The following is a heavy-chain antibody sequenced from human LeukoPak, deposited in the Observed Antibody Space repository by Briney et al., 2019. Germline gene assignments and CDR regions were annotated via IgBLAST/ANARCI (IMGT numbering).Heavy chain of an antibody. V-gene: IGHV4-34*01. J-gene: IGHJ6*02. CDR3: ARGMGSGSYYYYYGMDV. CDR1: GGSFSGYY. D-gene: IGHD1-26*01. CDR2: INHSGST. Sequence: PSETLSLTCAVYGGSFSGYYWSWIRQLPGKGLEWIGEINHSGSTNYNPSLKSRVTISVDTSKNQFSLKLSSVTAADTAVYYCARGMGSGSYYYYYGMDVWGQGTTVTVSS.